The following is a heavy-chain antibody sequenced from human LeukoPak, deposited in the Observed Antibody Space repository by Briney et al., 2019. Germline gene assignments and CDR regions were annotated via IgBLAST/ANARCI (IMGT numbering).Heavy chain of an antibody. D-gene: IGHD5-24*01. CDR1: GGSISSYY. J-gene: IGHJ4*02. V-gene: IGHV4-4*09. CDR2: IYTSGST. Sequence: SETLSLTCTVSGGSISSYYWSWIRQPPGKGLEWIGYIYTSGSTDYNPSLKSRVTISVDTSKNQFSLKLSSVTAADTAVYYCARCGDGYESYYFDYWGQGTLVTVSS. CDR3: ARCGDGYESYYFDY.